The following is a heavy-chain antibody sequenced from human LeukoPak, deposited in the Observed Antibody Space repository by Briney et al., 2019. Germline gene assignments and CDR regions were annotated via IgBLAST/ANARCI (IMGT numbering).Heavy chain of an antibody. V-gene: IGHV3-48*03. D-gene: IGHD3-22*01. CDR1: GFTLSSYE. J-gene: IGHJ4*02. Sequence: PGGSLRLSCAASGFTLSSYEMNWVRQAPGKGLEWVSCISSGGSATYYADSVKGRFTIFRDNAKKSLYLQMNSLRVEDTAVYYCARETDYYDSTYDYWGQGTLVTVSS. CDR3: ARETDYYDSTYDY. CDR2: ISSGGSAT.